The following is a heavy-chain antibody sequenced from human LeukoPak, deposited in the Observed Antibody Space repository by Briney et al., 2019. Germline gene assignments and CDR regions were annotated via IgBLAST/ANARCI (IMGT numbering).Heavy chain of an antibody. CDR1: GFTFSTYN. CDR3: AELGITMIGGV. CDR2: ISSSGSTI. V-gene: IGHV3-48*04. J-gene: IGHJ6*04. Sequence: PGGSLRLSCEASGFTFSTYNMNWVRQAPGKRLEWVSYISSSGSTIYYADSVKGRFTISRDNAKNSLYLQMNSLGAEDTAVYYCAELGITMIGGVWGKGTTVTISS. D-gene: IGHD3-10*02.